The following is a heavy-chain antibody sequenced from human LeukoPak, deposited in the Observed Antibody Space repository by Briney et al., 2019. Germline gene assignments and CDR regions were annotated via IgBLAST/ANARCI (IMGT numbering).Heavy chain of an antibody. CDR2: ISWNSGSI. D-gene: IGHD3-22*01. Sequence: PGRSLRLSCAASGFTFDDYAMHWVRQAPGKGLEWVSGISWNSGSIGYADSVKGRFTISRDNAKNTLYLQMNSLRAEDTAVYYCARDYDSEAFDIWGQGTMVTVSS. CDR3: ARDYDSEAFDI. CDR1: GFTFDDYA. V-gene: IGHV3-9*01. J-gene: IGHJ3*02.